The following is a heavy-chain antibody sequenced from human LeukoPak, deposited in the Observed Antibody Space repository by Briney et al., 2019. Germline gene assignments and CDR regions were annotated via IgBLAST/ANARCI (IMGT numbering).Heavy chain of an antibody. V-gene: IGHV4-30-4*01. CDR3: ASYGDYYGMDV. D-gene: IGHD3-10*01. CDR2: IYYSGST. CDR1: GGSTSSGDYY. J-gene: IGHJ6*02. Sequence: PSQTLSLTCTVSGGSTSSGDYYWSWIRQPPGKGLEWIGYIYYSGSTYYNPSLKSRVTISVDTSKNQFSLKLSSVTAADTAVYYCASYGDYYGMDVWGQGTTVTVSS.